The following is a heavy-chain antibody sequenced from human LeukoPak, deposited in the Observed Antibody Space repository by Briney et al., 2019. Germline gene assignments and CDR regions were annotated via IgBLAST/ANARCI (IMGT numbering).Heavy chain of an antibody. V-gene: IGHV3-23*01. J-gene: IGHJ4*02. CDR3: AKPQQSYSGFYS. CDR1: GFTFSSYA. CDR2: TSSSGGST. D-gene: IGHD4-11*01. Sequence: PGGSLRLSCAASGFTFSSYAMSWVRQAPGKGLEWVSATSSSGGSTYYADSVKGRFTISRDNSKNTLYLQMNSLRAEDTAVYYCAKPQQSYSGFYSWGQGTLVTVSS.